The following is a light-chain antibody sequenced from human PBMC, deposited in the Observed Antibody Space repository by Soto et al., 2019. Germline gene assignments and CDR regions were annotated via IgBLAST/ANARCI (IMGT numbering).Light chain of an antibody. CDR3: QQYNDYPYT. CDR1: QTADKW. V-gene: IGKV1-5*01. Sequence: DIPVTQSPSTLSASVGDRVIIACRASQTADKWVAWYQQKPGKAPNVLIYDASRLESGVPSRLSGSGSGTLFTLTISNLQPDDFATYDCQQYNDYPYTFGQGTKVDI. CDR2: DAS. J-gene: IGKJ2*01.